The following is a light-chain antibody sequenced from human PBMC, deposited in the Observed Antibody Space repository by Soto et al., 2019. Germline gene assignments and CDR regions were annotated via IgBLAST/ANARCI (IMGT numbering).Light chain of an antibody. V-gene: IGLV2-11*01. CDR1: SSDVGGYHY. CDR2: DVN. CDR3: CSYAGNYTLV. J-gene: IGLJ2*01. Sequence: QSALTQPRSVSGSPGQSVTLACTGTSSDVGGYHYVSWYQHHPGKAPKIIIYDVNKRPSGVPDRFSGSKSGNTASLTISGLQTEDEADYYCCSYAGNYTLVFGGGTKLTVL.